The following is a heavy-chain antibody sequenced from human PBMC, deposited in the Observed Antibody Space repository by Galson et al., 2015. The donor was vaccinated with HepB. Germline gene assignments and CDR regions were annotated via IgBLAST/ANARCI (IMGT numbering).Heavy chain of an antibody. J-gene: IGHJ6*02. CDR3: ATSIHGAAYYYYYGMDV. CDR2: IYPGDSDT. Sequence: SGAEVKKPGESLKISCKGSGYSFTSYWIGWVRQMPGKGLEWMGIIYPGDSDTRYSPSFQGQVTISADKSISTAYLQWSSLKASDTAMYYCATSIHGAAYYYYYGMDVWGQGTTVTVSS. D-gene: IGHD5-18*01. V-gene: IGHV5-51*01. CDR1: GYSFTSYW.